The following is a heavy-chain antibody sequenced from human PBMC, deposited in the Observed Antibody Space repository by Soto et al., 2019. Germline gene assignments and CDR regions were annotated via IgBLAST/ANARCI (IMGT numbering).Heavy chain of an antibody. V-gene: IGHV3-7*01. J-gene: IGHJ4*02. CDR2: IKQDGSEE. CDR3: ARVAVVVPAAIGDYFDY. D-gene: IGHD2-2*01. CDR1: GFTFSSYW. Sequence: GGSLRLSCAASGFTFSSYWMSWVRQAPGKGLEWVANIKQDGSEEYYVDSVKGRFTISRDNAKNSLYLQMNSLRAEDTAVYYCARVAVVVPAAIGDYFDYWGQGTLVTVSS.